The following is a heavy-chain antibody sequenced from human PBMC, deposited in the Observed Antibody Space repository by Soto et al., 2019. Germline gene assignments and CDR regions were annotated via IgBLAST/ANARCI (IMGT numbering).Heavy chain of an antibody. CDR3: ARGGQDFWSGPFDY. CDR2: IDTSGST. CDR1: GGSVSNYY. V-gene: IGHV4-4*07. D-gene: IGHD3-3*01. Sequence: SETLSLTCTVSGGSVSNYYCNWIRQPAGKGLEWIGRIDTSGSTNYNPSLKSRVTMSVDTSKQEFSLKLSSVTAADTALYYCARGGQDFWSGPFDYWGRGALVTVSS. J-gene: IGHJ4*02.